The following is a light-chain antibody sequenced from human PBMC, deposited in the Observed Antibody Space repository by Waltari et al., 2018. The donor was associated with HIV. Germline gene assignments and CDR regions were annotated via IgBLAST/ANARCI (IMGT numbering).Light chain of an antibody. CDR2: STN. CDR1: TSNIGNNL. CDR3: AVCDDRLTAVL. V-gene: IGLV1-44*01. Sequence: QSVLTQPPSASGTPGQRVSIFCNGNTSNIGNNLVSWYRQLPETAPELLIYSTNQRPSGVPDRISGSKSGASASLAISGLRSEDEGDYYCAVCDDRLTAVLFGGGTKLTVL. J-gene: IGLJ2*01.